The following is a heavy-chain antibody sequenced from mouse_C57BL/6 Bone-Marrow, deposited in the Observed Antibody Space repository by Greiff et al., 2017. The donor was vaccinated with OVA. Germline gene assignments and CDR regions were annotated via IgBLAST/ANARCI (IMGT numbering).Heavy chain of an antibody. V-gene: IGHV10-3*01. CDR3: VRDRGSNFYYAMDY. D-gene: IGHD2-5*01. CDR1: GFTFNTYA. CDR2: IRSKSSNYAT. J-gene: IGHJ4*01. Sequence: EVQLVESGGGLVQPKGSLKLSCAASGFTFNTYAMHWVRQAPGKGLEWVARIRSKSSNYATYYADSVKDRFTISRDDSQSMLYLQMNNLKTEDTAMYYCVRDRGSNFYYAMDYWGQGTSVTVSS.